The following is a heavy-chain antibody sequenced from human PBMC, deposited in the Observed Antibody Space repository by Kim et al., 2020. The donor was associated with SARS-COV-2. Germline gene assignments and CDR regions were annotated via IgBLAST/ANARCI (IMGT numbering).Heavy chain of an antibody. D-gene: IGHD6-13*01. Sequence: ASVKVSCKASRYTFSSYGTSWVRQAPGQGLEWMGWISAHNGNTNYALKLQGRVTMTIDTSTNTAYMELRSLTSDDTAIYYCARGAQYISSWYSYYGMDVWGQGTTVTVSS. J-gene: IGHJ6*02. CDR2: ISAHNGNT. CDR1: RYTFSSYG. CDR3: ARGAQYISSWYSYYGMDV. V-gene: IGHV1-18*01.